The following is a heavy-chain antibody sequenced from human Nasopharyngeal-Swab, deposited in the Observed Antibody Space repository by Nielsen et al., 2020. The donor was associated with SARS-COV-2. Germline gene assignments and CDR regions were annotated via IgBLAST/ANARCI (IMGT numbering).Heavy chain of an antibody. Sequence: SVTLSLTCAVYGGSFSGYYWSWIRQPPGKGLEWIGEINHSGSTNYNPSLKSRVTISVDTSKNQFSLKLSSVTAADTAVYYCARGRGSIAARHWYYGMDVWGQGTTVTVSS. J-gene: IGHJ6*02. CDR1: GGSFSGYY. D-gene: IGHD6-6*01. CDR2: INHSGST. CDR3: ARGRGSIAARHWYYGMDV. V-gene: IGHV4-34*01.